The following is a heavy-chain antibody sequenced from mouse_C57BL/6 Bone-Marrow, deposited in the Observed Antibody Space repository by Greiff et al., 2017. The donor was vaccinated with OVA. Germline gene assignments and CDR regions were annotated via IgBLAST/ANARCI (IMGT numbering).Heavy chain of an antibody. Sequence: EVMLVESGGGLVQPGGSLKLSCAASGFTFSDYYMYWVRQTPEKRLEWVAYISNGGGSTYYPDTVKGRFTISRDNAKNTLYLQMSRLKSEDTAMYYCARVSLYCAMDYWGQGTSVTVSS. CDR2: ISNGGGST. V-gene: IGHV5-12*01. CDR1: GFTFSDYY. J-gene: IGHJ4*01. D-gene: IGHD6-2*01. CDR3: ARVSLYCAMDY.